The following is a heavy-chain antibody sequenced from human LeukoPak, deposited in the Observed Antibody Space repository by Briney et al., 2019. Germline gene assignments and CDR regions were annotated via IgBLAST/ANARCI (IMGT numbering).Heavy chain of an antibody. Sequence: PGGSLRLSCAASGFTFDDYAMHWVRQTPGKGLEWVSGISWNSGSIGYADSVKGRFTISRDNAKNSLYLQMNSLRAEDTALYYCAREMDRLVNWFDPWGQGTLVTVSS. V-gene: IGHV3-9*01. D-gene: IGHD2-8*02. CDR1: GFTFDDYA. CDR3: AREMDRLVNWFDP. J-gene: IGHJ5*02. CDR2: ISWNSGSI.